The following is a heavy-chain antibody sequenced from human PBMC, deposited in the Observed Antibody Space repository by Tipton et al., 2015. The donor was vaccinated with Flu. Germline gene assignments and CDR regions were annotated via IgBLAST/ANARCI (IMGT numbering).Heavy chain of an antibody. CDR3: ASLRGSGSYSRYAFDI. Sequence: SLRLSCAASGFTFSSYGMHWVRQAPGKGLEWVAFIRYDGSNKYYADSVKGRFTISRDNSKNTLYLQMNSLRAEDTAVYYCASLRGSGSYSRYAFDIWGQGTMVTVSS. CDR1: GFTFSSYG. CDR2: IRYDGSNK. J-gene: IGHJ3*02. D-gene: IGHD1-26*01. V-gene: IGHV3-30*02.